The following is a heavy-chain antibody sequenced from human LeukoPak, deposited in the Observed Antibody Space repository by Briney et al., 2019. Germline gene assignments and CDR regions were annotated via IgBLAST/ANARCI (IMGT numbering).Heavy chain of an antibody. CDR3: AREGQVSDMLFGVAGLSY. D-gene: IGHD3-3*01. Sequence: GASVKVSCKASGYTCTSYGISWVRQAPGQGLEWMGWISAYNGNTNYAQKLQGRVTMTTDTSTSTAYMELRSLRSDDTAVYYCAREGQVSDMLFGVAGLSYWGQGTLVTVSS. CDR1: GYTCTSYG. V-gene: IGHV1-18*01. CDR2: ISAYNGNT. J-gene: IGHJ4*02.